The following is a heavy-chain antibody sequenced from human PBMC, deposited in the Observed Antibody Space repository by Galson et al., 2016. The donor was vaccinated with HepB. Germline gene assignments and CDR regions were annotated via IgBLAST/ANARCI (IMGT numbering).Heavy chain of an antibody. V-gene: IGHV3-30-3*01. CDR1: GFTFTNYA. Sequence: SLRLSCAASGFTFTNYAMHWVRQAPGKGLEWVAVISNDGSNKYYADSVQGRFTISRDNSKNTLYLQMNRLSAEDTAVYYCVRETRIAVANWGQGTLVTVSS. J-gene: IGHJ4*02. CDR2: ISNDGSNK. D-gene: IGHD6-19*01. CDR3: VRETRIAVAN.